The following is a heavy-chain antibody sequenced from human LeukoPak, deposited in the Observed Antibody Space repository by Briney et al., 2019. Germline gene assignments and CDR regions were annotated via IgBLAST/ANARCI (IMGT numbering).Heavy chain of an antibody. Sequence: GGSLRLSCAASGFIVSSNYMSWVRRAPGKGLEWVSVIYSGGTTYYADSVKGRFTISRDNSNTTLYLQMNSLRAEDTAVYYCARGPVTRFEIWGQGTVVTVSS. V-gene: IGHV3-53*01. CDR2: IYSGGTT. J-gene: IGHJ3*02. D-gene: IGHD4-17*01. CDR3: ARGPVTRFEI. CDR1: GFIVSSNY.